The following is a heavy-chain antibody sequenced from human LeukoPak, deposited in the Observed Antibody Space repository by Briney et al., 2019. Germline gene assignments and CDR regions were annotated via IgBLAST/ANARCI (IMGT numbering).Heavy chain of an antibody. CDR1: GFTFSSYG. CDR3: AKADSSWHYYYYYGMDV. CDR2: ISYDGSNK. J-gene: IGHJ6*02. Sequence: GGSLRLSCAASGFTFSSYGMHWVRQAPGKGLEWVAVISYDGSNKYYADSVKGRFTISRDNSKNTLYLQMNSLRAEDTAVYYCAKADSSWHYYYYYGMDVWGQGTTVTVSS. D-gene: IGHD6-13*01. V-gene: IGHV3-30*18.